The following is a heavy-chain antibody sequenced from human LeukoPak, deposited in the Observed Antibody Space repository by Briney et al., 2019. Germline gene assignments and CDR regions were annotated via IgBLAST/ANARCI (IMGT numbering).Heavy chain of an antibody. CDR2: ISGSGGST. D-gene: IGHD2-2*01. V-gene: IGHV3-23*01. J-gene: IGHJ3*02. CDR1: GFTFSSYA. CDR3: AKVSGPRASCCSDAFDI. Sequence: PGGSLRLSCAASGFTFSSYAMSWVRQAPGKGLEWVSAISGSGGSTYYADSVKGRFTISRDNSKNTLYLQMNSLRAEDMALYYCAKVSGPRASCCSDAFDIWGQGTMVTVSS.